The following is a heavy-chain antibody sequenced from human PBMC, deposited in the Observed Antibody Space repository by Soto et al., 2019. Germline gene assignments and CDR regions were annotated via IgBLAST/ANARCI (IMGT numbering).Heavy chain of an antibody. CDR2: TSFYNRNT. D-gene: IGHD3-10*01. CDR3: ARDRHLPMVRGVLVTDNWLDP. V-gene: IGHV1-18*01. Sequence: QVQLVQSGAEVKKPGASVKVSCKASGYTFASYGISWVRQAPGQGLEWMGWTSFYNRNTNYAQKFQGRVTMTTDTSTSTAYMELRSLRSDDTGVYYCARDRHLPMVRGVLVTDNWLDPWGQGTLVTVSS. J-gene: IGHJ5*02. CDR1: GYTFASYG.